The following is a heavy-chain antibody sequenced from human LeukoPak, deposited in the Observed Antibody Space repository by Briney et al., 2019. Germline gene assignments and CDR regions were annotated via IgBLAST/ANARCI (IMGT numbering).Heavy chain of an antibody. V-gene: IGHV1-8*02. CDR1: GYTFTSYD. Sequence: ASVTVSCKASGYTFTSYDINWVRQATGQGLEWMGWMNPNSGNTGYAQKFQGRVTMTRNTSISTAYMELSSLRSEDTAVYYCARGLPRPPWGAVAGIDDYWGQGTLVTVSS. CDR3: ARGLPRPPWGAVAGIDDY. J-gene: IGHJ4*02. CDR2: MNPNSGNT. D-gene: IGHD6-19*01.